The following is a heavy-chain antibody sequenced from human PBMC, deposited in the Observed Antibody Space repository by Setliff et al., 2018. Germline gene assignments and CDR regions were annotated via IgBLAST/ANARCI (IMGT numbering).Heavy chain of an antibody. CDR3: ARMSGFQYMDV. CDR1: GGAFSGYN. CDR2: INHYGSA. J-gene: IGHJ6*03. D-gene: IGHD3-3*01. V-gene: IGHV4-34*01. Sequence: ETLSLTCAVCGGAFSGYNWNWIRQPPGKGLEWIGEINHYGSAYYNPSLKSRVTMSVDTSKNHVSLKLTSVTAADTAVYYCARMSGFQYMDVWGKGTTVTVSS.